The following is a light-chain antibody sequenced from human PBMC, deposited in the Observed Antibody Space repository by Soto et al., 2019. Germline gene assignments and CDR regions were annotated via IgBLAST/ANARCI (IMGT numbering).Light chain of an antibody. V-gene: IGKV3-15*01. CDR2: GAS. CDR3: QQYTNCPRT. J-gene: IGKJ1*01. CDR1: QSVSSN. Sequence: EIVMTQSPATLSVSPGERATLSCRAGQSVSSNLAWYQKKPGQAPRLLIYGASTRATDIPARFSGSGSGTEFTLTISSLQSEDFAVYYCQQYTNCPRTFGQGTKVEIK.